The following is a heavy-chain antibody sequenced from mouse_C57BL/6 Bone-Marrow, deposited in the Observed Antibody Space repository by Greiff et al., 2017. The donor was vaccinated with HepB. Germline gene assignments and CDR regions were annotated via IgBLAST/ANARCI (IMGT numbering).Heavy chain of an antibody. D-gene: IGHD1-1*01. V-gene: IGHV1-72*01. J-gene: IGHJ2*01. CDR3: ERFQFISEHY. CDR1: GYTFTSYW. CDR2: IDPNSGGT. Sequence: QVQLQQPGAELVKPGASVKLSCKASGYTFTSYWMHWVKQRPGRGLEWIGRIDPNSGGTKYNEKFKSKATLTVDKPSSTAYMQISSLTSEDSAVYYCERFQFISEHYWGQGTTLTVSS.